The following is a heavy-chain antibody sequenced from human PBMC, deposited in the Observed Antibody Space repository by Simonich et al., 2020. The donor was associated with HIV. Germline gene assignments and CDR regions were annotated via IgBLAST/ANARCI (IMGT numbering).Heavy chain of an antibody. V-gene: IGHV1-69*13. Sequence: QVQLVQSGAEVKKPGSSVTVSCKASGGTYSSFAISGVRQAPGLGLEWVGGIIPIFGTANYAQMFQGRVTITADESTSTAYMELSSLRSEDTGIYYCARKGGGRGVYYFDYWGQGTLVTVSS. D-gene: IGHD3-10*01. J-gene: IGHJ4*02. CDR3: ARKGGGRGVYYFDY. CDR1: GGTYSSFA. CDR2: IIPIFGTA.